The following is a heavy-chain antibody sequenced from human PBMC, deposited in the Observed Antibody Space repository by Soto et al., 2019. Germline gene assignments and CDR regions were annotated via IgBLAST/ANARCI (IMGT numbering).Heavy chain of an antibody. J-gene: IGHJ4*02. Sequence: GGSLRLSCAASGFTFSSYWMSWVRQAPGKGLEWVANIKQDGSEKYYVDSVKGRFTISRGNAKNSLYLQMNSLRAEDTAVYYCARVVWQQWYDFDYWGQGTLVTVSS. D-gene: IGHD6-13*01. CDR3: ARVVWQQWYDFDY. CDR2: IKQDGSEK. CDR1: GFTFSSYW. V-gene: IGHV3-7*04.